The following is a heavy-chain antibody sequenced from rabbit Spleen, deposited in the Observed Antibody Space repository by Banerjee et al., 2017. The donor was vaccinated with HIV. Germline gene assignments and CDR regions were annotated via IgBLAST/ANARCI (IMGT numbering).Heavy chain of an antibody. Sequence: EESGGGLVKPGGTLTLTCKVSGIDFSENVYMCWVRQAPGKGLEWIACIYISSGSTYYASWAKGRFTISKTSSTTVTLQMTTLTAADTATYFCARDLVTAIGWNFALWGPGTLVTVS. CDR3: ARDLVTAIGWNFAL. CDR1: GIDFSENVY. V-gene: IGHV1S40*01. J-gene: IGHJ4*01. CDR2: IYISSGST. D-gene: IGHD7-1*01.